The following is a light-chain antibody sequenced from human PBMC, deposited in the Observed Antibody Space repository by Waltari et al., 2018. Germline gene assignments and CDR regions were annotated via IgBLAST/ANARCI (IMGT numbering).Light chain of an antibody. V-gene: IGKV1-9*01. Sequence: DIQLTQPPSFLAASVGDRVTITCRASQGIISSLAWYQQKPGKAPKLLIYEASTLQSGVPSRFGGSGAGKEFTLTISSQQPEDFASYYWQQLNNYPLTFGGGTKVEIK. CDR1: QGIISS. J-gene: IGKJ4*01. CDR3: QQLNNYPLT. CDR2: EAS.